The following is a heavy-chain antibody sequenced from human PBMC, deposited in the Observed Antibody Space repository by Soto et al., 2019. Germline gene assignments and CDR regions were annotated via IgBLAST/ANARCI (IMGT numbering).Heavy chain of an antibody. J-gene: IGHJ2*01. CDR2: VYYSGTT. V-gene: IGHV4-30-4*01. CDR1: GASINNNDYY. Sequence: SETLSLTCTVSGASINNNDYYFICIRQTPGKGLEWIGYVYYSGTTDYIPSLKSRLSMSIDKSQNQFTLKLNSVTAADTATYYCARMSYFYDKWYFGLWGRGTLVTVSS. CDR3: ARMSYFYDKWYFGL. D-gene: IGHD3-22*01.